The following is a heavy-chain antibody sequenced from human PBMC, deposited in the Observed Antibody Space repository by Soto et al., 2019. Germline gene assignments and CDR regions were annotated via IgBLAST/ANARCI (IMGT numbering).Heavy chain of an antibody. D-gene: IGHD6-19*01. J-gene: IGHJ4*02. CDR2: IDPSDSYT. Sequence: PGESLKISCKGSGYSFTSYWISWVRQMPGKGLEWMGRIDPSDSYTNYSPSFQGHVTISADNSISTAYLQWSSLKASDTAMYYCATRGTAVAGVDYWGQGTLVTVSS. V-gene: IGHV5-10-1*01. CDR3: ATRGTAVAGVDY. CDR1: GYSFTSYW.